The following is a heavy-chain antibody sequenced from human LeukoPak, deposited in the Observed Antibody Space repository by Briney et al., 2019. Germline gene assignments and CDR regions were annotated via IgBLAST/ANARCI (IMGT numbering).Heavy chain of an antibody. CDR3: ARVEMATIRAFDI. Sequence: GALRLSCAASGFTFSSYWMSWARQAPGKGLEWVANIKQDGSEKYYVDSVKGRFTISRDNAKNSLYLQMNSLRAEDTAVYYCARVEMATIRAFDIWGQGTMVTVSS. J-gene: IGHJ3*02. CDR2: IKQDGSEK. V-gene: IGHV3-7*01. CDR1: GFTFSSYW. D-gene: IGHD5-24*01.